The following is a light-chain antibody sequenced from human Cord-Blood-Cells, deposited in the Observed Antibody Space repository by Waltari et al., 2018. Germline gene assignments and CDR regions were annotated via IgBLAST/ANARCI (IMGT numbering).Light chain of an antibody. J-gene: IGLJ3*02. CDR1: SSNIGSNT. V-gene: IGLV1-44*01. Sequence: QSVLTQPPSASGTPGQRVTISCSGSSSNIGSNTVNWYQQLPGTAPKLHIYSTNQRPSGVPDRFSGSKSGTSASLAISGLQSEDEADYYCAAWDDSLNGRVFGGGTKLTVL. CDR2: STN. CDR3: AAWDDSLNGRV.